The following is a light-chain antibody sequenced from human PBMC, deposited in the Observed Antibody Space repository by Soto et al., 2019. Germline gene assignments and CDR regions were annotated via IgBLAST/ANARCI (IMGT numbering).Light chain of an antibody. Sequence: DVVLTQSPLSLPVTPGQPAFISCTSSQSLVYSDGNTYLAWFRQRPGQSPRRLISKISDRDSGVPDRFSGGGSGTDFTLKISRVEAEDVGVYYCMQGTHWPWTFGQGTTVEI. J-gene: IGKJ1*01. CDR2: KIS. V-gene: IGKV2-30*01. CDR3: MQGTHWPWT. CDR1: QSLVYSDGNTY.